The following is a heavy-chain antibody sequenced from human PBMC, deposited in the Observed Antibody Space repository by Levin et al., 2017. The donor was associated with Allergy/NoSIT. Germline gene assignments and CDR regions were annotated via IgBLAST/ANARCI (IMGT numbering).Heavy chain of an antibody. CDR1: GFTFSSYA. CDR3: VSRLEWLSFTLDY. V-gene: IGHV3-64D*06. D-gene: IGHD3-3*01. CDR2: ISSNGGST. Sequence: GGSLRLSCSASGFTFSSYAMHWVRQAPGKGLEYVSAISSNGGSTYYADSVKGRFTISRDNSKNTLYLQMSSLRAEDTAVYYCVSRLEWLSFTLDYWGQGTLVTVSS. J-gene: IGHJ4*02.